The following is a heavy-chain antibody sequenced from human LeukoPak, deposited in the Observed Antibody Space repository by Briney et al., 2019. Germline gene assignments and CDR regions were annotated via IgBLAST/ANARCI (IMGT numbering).Heavy chain of an antibody. D-gene: IGHD6-13*01. CDR3: ARDSGYSSSRAIDY. J-gene: IGHJ4*02. V-gene: IGHV4-59*01. CDR1: GGSISSYY. Sequence: SETLSLTCTVSGGSISSYYWSWIRQPPGKGLEWIGYIYYSGSTNYNPSLKSRVTISVDTSKNQFSLKLSSVTAADTAVYYCARDSGYSSSRAIDYWGQGTLVTVSS. CDR2: IYYSGST.